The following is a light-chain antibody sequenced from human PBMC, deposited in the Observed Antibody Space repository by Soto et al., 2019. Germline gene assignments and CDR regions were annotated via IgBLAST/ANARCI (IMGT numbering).Light chain of an antibody. CDR3: CSYAGSYTLM. CDR2: DVT. V-gene: IGLV2-11*01. CDR1: SSDVGGYNY. J-gene: IGLJ3*02. Sequence: QSALTQPRSVSGSPGQSVTISCTGTSSDVGGYNYVSWYEQHPGKAPKLIIYDVTKRPSGVPGRFSGSKSGNTASLTISGLQTEDEAAYYCCSYAGSYTLMFGGGTKLTVL.